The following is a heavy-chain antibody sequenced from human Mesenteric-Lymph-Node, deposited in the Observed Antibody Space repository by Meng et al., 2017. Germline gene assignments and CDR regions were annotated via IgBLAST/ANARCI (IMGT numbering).Heavy chain of an antibody. CDR2: IYHSGST. CDR1: GYSISSGYY. Sequence: GSLRLSCAVSGYSISSGYYWGWIRQPPGKGLEWIGSIYHSGSTYYNPSLKSRVTISVDTSKNQFSLKLSSVTAADTAVYYCARVDSSGMFDYWGQGTLVTVSS. V-gene: IGHV4-38-2*01. CDR3: ARVDSSGMFDY. D-gene: IGHD3-22*01. J-gene: IGHJ4*02.